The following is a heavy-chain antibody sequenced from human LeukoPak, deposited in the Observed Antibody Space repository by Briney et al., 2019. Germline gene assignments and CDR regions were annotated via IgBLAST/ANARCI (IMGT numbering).Heavy chain of an antibody. V-gene: IGHV1-69*05. CDR2: VIPIFGTA. Sequence: SVKVSCKASGGTFSSYAISWVRQAPGQGLEWMGGVIPIFGTANYAQKFQGRLTMTRDMFTSTDYMELTSLTSDDTAVYYCARDLFPMVSVDYYYFHFWGQGTLVTVSS. J-gene: IGHJ4*02. CDR3: ARDLFPMVSVDYYYFHF. D-gene: IGHD4-11*01. CDR1: GGTFSSYA.